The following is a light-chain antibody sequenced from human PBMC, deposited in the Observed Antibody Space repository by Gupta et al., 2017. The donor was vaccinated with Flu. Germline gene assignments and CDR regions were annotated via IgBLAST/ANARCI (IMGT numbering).Light chain of an antibody. Sequence: DVTLTQSPSSLSASVGDRVTITCRASQSISSYLNWYQQKPGKAPKLLIYAASSLQSGVPSRFSGSGSGTDFTLTISSLQPEDFATYYCQQSYSTPNTFGQGTPVEIK. V-gene: IGKV1-39*01. CDR1: QSISSY. J-gene: IGKJ1*01. CDR3: QQSYSTPNT. CDR2: AAS.